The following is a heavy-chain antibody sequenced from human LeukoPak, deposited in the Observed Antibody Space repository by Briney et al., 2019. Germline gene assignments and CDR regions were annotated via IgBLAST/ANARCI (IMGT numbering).Heavy chain of an antibody. CDR3: ARGGIAVAGTVPLFDY. V-gene: IGHV4-59*01. D-gene: IGHD6-19*01. CDR2: IYYSGST. CDR1: GFSISSYY. J-gene: IGHJ4*02. Sequence: PSETLSLTCTVSGFSISSYYWSWIRQPPGKGLEWIGYIYYSGSTNYNPSLKSRVTISVDTSKNQFSLKLSSVTAADTAVYYCARGGIAVAGTVPLFDYWGQGTLVTVSS.